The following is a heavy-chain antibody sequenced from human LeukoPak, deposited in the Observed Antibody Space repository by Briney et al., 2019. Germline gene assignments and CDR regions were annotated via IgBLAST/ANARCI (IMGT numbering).Heavy chain of an antibody. J-gene: IGHJ4*02. CDR2: IYYSGST. D-gene: IGHD3-9*01. CDR3: ARQGLDYDILTGYYFGGYFDY. CDR1: GGSISSSSYY. Sequence: KSSETLSLTCTVSGGSISSSSYYWGWIRQPPGKGLEWIGSIYYSGSTYHNPSLKSRVTISVDTSKNQFSLKLSSVTAADTAVYYCARQGLDYDILTGYYFGGYFDYWGQGTLVTVSS. V-gene: IGHV4-39*01.